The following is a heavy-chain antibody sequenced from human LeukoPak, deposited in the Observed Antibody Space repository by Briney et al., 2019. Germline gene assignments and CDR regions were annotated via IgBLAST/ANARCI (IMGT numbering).Heavy chain of an antibody. CDR3: ARYDRDSPTYFDY. D-gene: IGHD3-9*01. Sequence: PSETLSLTCTVSGGSISGYYWSWIRQPPGKGLEYIGYIYYSGSTNYNPSFKSRVSISIDTSKNQLSLRLSSVTAADTAVYFCARYDRDSPTYFDYWGQGTLVTVSS. CDR2: IYYSGST. V-gene: IGHV4-59*08. CDR1: GGSISGYY. J-gene: IGHJ4*02.